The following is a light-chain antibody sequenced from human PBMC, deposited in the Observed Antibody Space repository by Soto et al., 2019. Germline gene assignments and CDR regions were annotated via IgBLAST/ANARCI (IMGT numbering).Light chain of an antibody. CDR1: SSDVGGYNF. CDR2: EVS. V-gene: IGLV2-14*01. Sequence: QSVLAQPASVSGSPGQSITISCTGTSSDVGGYNFVSWYQQHPGKAPKLMIYEVSNRPSGVSNRFSGSKSGNTASLTISGLQAEDEADYYCGSYTSSSTYVFGKGTKVTVL. CDR3: GSYTSSSTYV. J-gene: IGLJ1*01.